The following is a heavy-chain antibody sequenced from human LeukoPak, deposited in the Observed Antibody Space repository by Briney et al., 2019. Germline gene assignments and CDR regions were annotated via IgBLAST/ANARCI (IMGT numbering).Heavy chain of an antibody. V-gene: IGHV1-24*01. CDR3: AFGIGVPAAPSVAWFDP. CDR2: SYPEDGET. Sequence: AASVKVSCKVSGYTLTELSMHWVRQAPGKGLEWMGGSYPEDGETIYAQKFQGRVTMTEDTSTDTAYMELSSLRSEDTAVYYCAFGIGVPAAPSVAWFDPWGQGTLVTVSS. D-gene: IGHD2-2*01. CDR1: GYTLTELS. J-gene: IGHJ5*02.